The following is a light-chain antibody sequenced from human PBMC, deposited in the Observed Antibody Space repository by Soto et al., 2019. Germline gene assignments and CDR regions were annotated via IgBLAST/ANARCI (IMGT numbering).Light chain of an antibody. CDR2: DAS. CDR3: QQYNSYLYT. V-gene: IGKV1-5*01. Sequence: DIQMTQSPSTLSASVGDRVIITCRASQSISSELAWYQQRSGRAPRLLIYDASTLESGVPLRFSGSGSGTEFTLTISSLQPDDVATYYCQQYNSYLYTFGQGTKLEIK. J-gene: IGKJ2*01. CDR1: QSISSE.